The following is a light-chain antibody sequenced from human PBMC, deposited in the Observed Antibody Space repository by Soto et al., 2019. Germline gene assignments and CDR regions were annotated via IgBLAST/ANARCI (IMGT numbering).Light chain of an antibody. Sequence: DIVMTQSPGTLSLSPGERATLSCRASQSVSTTYLAWYQQKPGQAPRLLIYGASTSATGIPDRFSGTGSETDFSLTISRLEPEDFAVYYCQEYGTSRTFGQGTRVEIK. CDR1: QSVSTTY. CDR3: QEYGTSRT. CDR2: GAS. J-gene: IGKJ1*01. V-gene: IGKV3-20*01.